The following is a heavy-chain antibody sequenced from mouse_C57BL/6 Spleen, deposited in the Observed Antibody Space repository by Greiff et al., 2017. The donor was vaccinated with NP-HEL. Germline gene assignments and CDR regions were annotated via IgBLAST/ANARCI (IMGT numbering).Heavy chain of an antibody. Sequence: EVKLMESGEGLAKPGGSLKLSCAASGFTFSSYAMSWVRQTPEKRLEWVAYISSGGDYIYYADTVKGRFTISRDNARNTLYLQMSSLKSEDTAMYYCTRDQGYYYGSSYGYWYFDVWGTGTTVTVSS. CDR2: ISSGGDYI. CDR3: TRDQGYYYGSSYGYWYFDV. V-gene: IGHV5-9-1*02. D-gene: IGHD1-1*01. CDR1: GFTFSSYA. J-gene: IGHJ1*03.